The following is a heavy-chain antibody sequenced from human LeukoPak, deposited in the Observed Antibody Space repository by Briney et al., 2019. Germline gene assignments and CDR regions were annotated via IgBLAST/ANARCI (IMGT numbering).Heavy chain of an antibody. CDR1: GYTFTGYH. J-gene: IGHJ4*02. CDR2: INPNSGGT. CDR3: ARDPAVGDFDY. V-gene: IGHV1-2*06. Sequence: ASVKVSCKASGYTFTGYHMHWVRQAPGQGLEWMGRINPNSGGTNYAQKFQGRVTMTRDTSISTAYMELSRLRSDDTAVYYCARDPAVGDFDYWGQGTLVTVSS. D-gene: IGHD4-23*01.